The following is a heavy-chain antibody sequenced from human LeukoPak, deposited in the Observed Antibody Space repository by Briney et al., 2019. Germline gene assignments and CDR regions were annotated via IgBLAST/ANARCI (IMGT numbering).Heavy chain of an antibody. CDR3: AKDSMVDTAMVLGD. V-gene: IGHV3-30*18. CDR2: ISYDGSNK. Sequence: GGSLRLSCAASGFTFSSYGMHWVRQAQGQGLERVAVISYDGSNKYYADSVKGRFTISRDNSKNTLYLQMNSLRAEDTAVYYCAKDSMVDTAMVLGDWGQGTLVTVSS. J-gene: IGHJ4*02. D-gene: IGHD5-18*01. CDR1: GFTFSSYG.